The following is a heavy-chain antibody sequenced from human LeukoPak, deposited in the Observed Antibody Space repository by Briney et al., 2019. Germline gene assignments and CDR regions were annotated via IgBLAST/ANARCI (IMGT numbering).Heavy chain of an antibody. J-gene: IGHJ4*02. CDR2: IYTSGST. Sequence: SETLSITCTVSGGSISSYYWSWIRQPAGKGLEWIGRIYTSGSTNYNPSLESRVTMSVDTSKNQFSLKLSSVTAADTAVYYCAGMGWSHDFDYWGQGTLVTVSS. CDR3: AGMGWSHDFDY. V-gene: IGHV4-4*07. D-gene: IGHD3-3*01. CDR1: GGSISSYY.